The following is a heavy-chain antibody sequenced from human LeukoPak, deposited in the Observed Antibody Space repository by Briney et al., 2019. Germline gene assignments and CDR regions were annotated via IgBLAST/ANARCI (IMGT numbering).Heavy chain of an antibody. CDR1: GSSISSGVYY. V-gene: IGHV4-61*02. CDR3: ARAPEYGWGSYLLY. J-gene: IGHJ4*02. CDR2: IHTRGTT. D-gene: IGHD3-10*01. Sequence: NPSETLSLTCTVSGSSISSGVYYWSWIRQPAGKGLEWIGRIHTRGTTNYNPSLKSRVTISEDTPKSQFSLNLSSVTAADTGVYYCARAPEYGWGSYLLYWGQGIQVTVSS.